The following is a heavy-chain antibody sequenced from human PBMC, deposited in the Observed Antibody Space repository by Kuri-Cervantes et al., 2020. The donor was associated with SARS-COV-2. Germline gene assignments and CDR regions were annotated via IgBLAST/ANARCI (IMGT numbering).Heavy chain of an antibody. CDR2: ISSNGGST. V-gene: IGHV3-64*01. CDR1: GFTFSSYA. J-gene: IGHJ4*02. D-gene: IGHD3-3*01. CDR3: AREGHYDFWSGPFDY. Sequence: LSLTCAASGFTFSSYAMHWVRQAPGKGLEYVSAISSNGGSTYYANSVKGRFTISRDNSKNTLYLQMGSLRAEDMAVYYCAREGHYDFWSGPFDYWGQGTLVTDSS.